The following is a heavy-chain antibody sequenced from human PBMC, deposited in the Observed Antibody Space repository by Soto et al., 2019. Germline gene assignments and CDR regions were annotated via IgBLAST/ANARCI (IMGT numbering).Heavy chain of an antibody. CDR1: GFTFNTYS. CDR3: PRAGGTPVHGISQFDY. CDR2: IWYDGTQK. J-gene: IGHJ4*02. D-gene: IGHD4-17*01. Sequence: PGGSLRLSCEASGFTFNTYSMHWVRQPPGKGLDWLAAIWYDGTQKYYADSVKCRFIISRDNSKKTLYLKMNSLRAADTAVDYFPRAGGTPVHGISQFDYWRPGTLLNVSS. V-gene: IGHV3-33*01.